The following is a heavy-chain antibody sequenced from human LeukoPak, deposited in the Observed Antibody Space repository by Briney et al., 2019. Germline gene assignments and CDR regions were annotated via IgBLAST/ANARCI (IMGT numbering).Heavy chain of an antibody. CDR3: ARDRSSSAAPSLSY. J-gene: IGHJ4*02. Sequence: PGGSLRLSCAASGFTFSSYGMNWVRQAPGKGLEWVSYIRSSGTTIYYADSVKGRFTISRDNAKNSLYLQMNSLRDEDTAVYYCARDRSSSAAPSLSYWGQGTLVTVSS. V-gene: IGHV3-48*02. CDR2: IRSSGTTI. D-gene: IGHD6-13*01. CDR1: GFTFSSYG.